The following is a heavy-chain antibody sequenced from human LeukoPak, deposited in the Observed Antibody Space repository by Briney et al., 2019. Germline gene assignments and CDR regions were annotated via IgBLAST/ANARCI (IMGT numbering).Heavy chain of an antibody. CDR2: INHSGSA. CDR1: GGSFSRYY. Sequence: PSETLSLTCAVYGGSFSRYYWTWIRQPPGKGLEWIGEINHSGSANYNPSLKSRVTISVDASKSQFSMRLSSVTAADTAVYYCARLTYSNNWYFRRGLDNWFDPWGQGTLVTVSS. J-gene: IGHJ5*02. D-gene: IGHD6-13*01. CDR3: ARLTYSNNWYFRRGLDNWFDP. V-gene: IGHV4-34*01.